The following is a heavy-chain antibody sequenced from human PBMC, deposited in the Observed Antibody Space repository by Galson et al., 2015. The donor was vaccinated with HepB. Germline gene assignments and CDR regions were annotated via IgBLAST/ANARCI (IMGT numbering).Heavy chain of an antibody. CDR3: ARYYGNYRAFDY. Sequence: SLRLSCAASGNTFSSHGMHWVRQAPGKGLEWVALIWYDGSKDYYADSVKDRFAVSRDNSKNVLYLQMNSLRAEDTAVYYCARYYGNYRAFDYWGQGTLVTVSS. J-gene: IGHJ4*02. CDR2: IWYDGSKD. CDR1: GNTFSSHG. V-gene: IGHV3-33*04. D-gene: IGHD4-11*01.